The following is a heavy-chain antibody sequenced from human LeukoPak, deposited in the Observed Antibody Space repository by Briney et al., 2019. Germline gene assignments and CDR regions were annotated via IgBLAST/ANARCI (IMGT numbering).Heavy chain of an antibody. D-gene: IGHD6-19*01. J-gene: IGHJ4*02. CDR1: GLTFSSYS. CDR3: ARDRGGWYRFDS. V-gene: IGHV3-21*01. Sequence: GGSLRLSCAASGLTFSSYSMNWVRQAPGKGLEWVSSISSSSSYIYYADSVKGRFTISRDNAKNSLYLQMNSLRAEDTAVYYCARDRGGWYRFDSWGQGTLVTVSS. CDR2: ISSSSSYI.